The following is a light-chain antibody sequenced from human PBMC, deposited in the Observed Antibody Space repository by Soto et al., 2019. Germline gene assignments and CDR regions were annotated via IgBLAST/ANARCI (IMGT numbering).Light chain of an antibody. CDR2: DVT. J-gene: IGLJ1*01. CDR3: ASYTTISTYV. CDR1: SSDVGAYNY. V-gene: IGLV2-14*01. Sequence: QSALTQPASVSGPPGQSITISCTGTSSDVGAYNYVSWYQHHPGKAPRLVIYDVTNRPSGISDRFSGSKSGNTASLTISGLLAEDEADYYCASYTTISTYVFGTRTKVAVL.